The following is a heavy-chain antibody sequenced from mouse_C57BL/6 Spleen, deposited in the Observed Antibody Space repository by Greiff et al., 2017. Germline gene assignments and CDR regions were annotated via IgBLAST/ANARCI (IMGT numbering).Heavy chain of an antibody. V-gene: IGHV1-50*01. CDR2: IDPSDSYT. CDR3: ARDYSNFFAMGY. Sequence: VQLQQPGAELVKPGASVKLSCKASGYTFTSYWMQWVKQRPGQGLEWIGEIDPSDSYTNYNQKFKGKATLTVDTSSSTAYMQLSSLTSEDSAVYYCARDYSNFFAMGYWGQGTSVTVSS. D-gene: IGHD2-5*01. CDR1: GYTFTSYW. J-gene: IGHJ4*01.